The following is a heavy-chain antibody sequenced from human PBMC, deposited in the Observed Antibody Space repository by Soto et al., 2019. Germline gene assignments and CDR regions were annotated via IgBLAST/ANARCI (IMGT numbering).Heavy chain of an antibody. D-gene: IGHD3-9*01. CDR1: GFTFSSYA. J-gene: IGHJ4*02. V-gene: IGHV3-23*01. Sequence: GGSLRLSCAASGFTFSSYAMSWVRQAPGKGLEWVSAISGSGGSTYYADSVKGRFTISRDNSKNTLYLQMNSLRAEDTAENSCEKEPIKPPESKARLYFDYWGQGTLVTVSS. CDR3: EKEPIKPPESKARLYFDY. CDR2: ISGSGGST.